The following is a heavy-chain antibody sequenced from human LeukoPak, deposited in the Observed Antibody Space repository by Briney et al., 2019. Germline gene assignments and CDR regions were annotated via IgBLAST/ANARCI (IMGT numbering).Heavy chain of an antibody. CDR2: ISAYNGNT. J-gene: IGHJ6*02. CDR1: GYTFTSYG. CDR3: ARDWYCSGGSCYPLIYNYYYGMDV. Sequence: ASVKVSCKASGYTFTSYGISWVRQAPGQGLEWRGWISAYNGNTNYAQKLQGRVTMTTDTSTSTAYMELRSLRSDDAAVYYCARDWYCSGGSCYPLIYNYYYGMDVWGQGTTVTVSS. D-gene: IGHD2-15*01. V-gene: IGHV1-18*01.